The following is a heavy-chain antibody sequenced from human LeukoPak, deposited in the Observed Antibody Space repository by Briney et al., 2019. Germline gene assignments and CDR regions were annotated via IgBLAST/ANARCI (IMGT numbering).Heavy chain of an antibody. CDR3: AKDLGPNYYYYSMDV. Sequence: GGSLRLSCAASGFTFSSYWMHWVRQAPGKGLVWVSRINSDGSSTNYADSVRGRFTISRDNSKNSLYLQMNSLRTEDTALYYCAKDLGPNYYYYSMDVWGQGTTVTVSS. J-gene: IGHJ6*02. V-gene: IGHV3-74*01. CDR2: INSDGSST. CDR1: GFTFSSYW. D-gene: IGHD7-27*01.